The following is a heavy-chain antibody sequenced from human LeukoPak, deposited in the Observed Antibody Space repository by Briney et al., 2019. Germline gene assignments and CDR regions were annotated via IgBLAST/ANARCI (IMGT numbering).Heavy chain of an antibody. CDR1: GGSISSSSYY. CDR3: ARQAREYYGFWSGPNYYGMDV. V-gene: IGHV4-39*01. D-gene: IGHD3-3*01. CDR2: IYYSEST. Sequence: SETLSLTCTVSGGSISSSSYYWGWIRQPPGKGLEWIGSIYYSESTYYNPSLKSRVTISVDTSKNQFSLKLSSVTAADTAVYYCARQAREYYGFWSGPNYYGMDVWGQGTTVTVSS. J-gene: IGHJ6*02.